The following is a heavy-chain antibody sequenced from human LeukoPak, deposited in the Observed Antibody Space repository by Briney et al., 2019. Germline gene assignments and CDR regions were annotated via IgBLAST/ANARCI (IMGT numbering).Heavy chain of an antibody. J-gene: IGHJ6*04. CDR2: IIPIFGTA. Sequence: GASVKVSCKASGGTFSSYAISWVRQAPGQGLEWMGGIIPIFGTANYAQKFQGRVTITADKSTSTAYMELSSLRPEDTAVYYCASGTDTAMGDYGMDVWGKGTTVTVSS. V-gene: IGHV1-69*06. D-gene: IGHD5-18*01. CDR3: ASGTDTAMGDYGMDV. CDR1: GGTFSSYA.